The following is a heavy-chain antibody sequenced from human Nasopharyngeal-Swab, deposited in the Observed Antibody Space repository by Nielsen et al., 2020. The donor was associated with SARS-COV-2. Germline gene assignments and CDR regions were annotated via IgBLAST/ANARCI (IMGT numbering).Heavy chain of an antibody. CDR1: GYTFTIYD. CDR2: MNPNSGNT. CDR3: ASARRVAGSVAFDI. D-gene: IGHD6-19*01. V-gene: IGHV1-8*02. J-gene: IGHJ3*02. Sequence: ASVKVSCKASGYTFTIYDINCVRQATGQGLEWMGWMNPNSGNTGYAQNLQGRVTMTRNTSISTAYMELSSLRSEDTAVYYCASARRVAGSVAFDIWAQGTMVTVSS.